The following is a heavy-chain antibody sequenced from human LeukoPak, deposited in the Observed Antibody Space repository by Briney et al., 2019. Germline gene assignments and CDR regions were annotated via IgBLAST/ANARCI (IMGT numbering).Heavy chain of an antibody. V-gene: IGHV3-48*02. CDR2: ITSSSSSI. D-gene: IGHD3-9*01. Sequence: PGGSLRLSCAASGFAFSTYSMNWVRQAPGKGLEWVSYITSSSSSIYYADSVKGRFTISRDNNKNSLYLQMNSLRDGDTAVYYCARGGYFKDYWGQGTLVTVSS. J-gene: IGHJ4*02. CDR3: ARGGYFKDY. CDR1: GFAFSTYS.